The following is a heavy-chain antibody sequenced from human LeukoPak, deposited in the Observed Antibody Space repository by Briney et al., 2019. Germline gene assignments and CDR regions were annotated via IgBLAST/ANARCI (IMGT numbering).Heavy chain of an antibody. CDR2: IYYSGST. V-gene: IGHV4-59*01. CDR1: GGSISSYY. CDR3: ARDLVTVTKGFDI. D-gene: IGHD4-17*01. Sequence: PSETLSLTCTVSGGSISSYYWSWIRQPPGKGLEWIGYIYYSGSTSYNPSLRSRVTISVDTSKNQFSLKLRSVTAADTAVYYCARDLVTVTKGFDIWGQGTMVSVSS. J-gene: IGHJ3*02.